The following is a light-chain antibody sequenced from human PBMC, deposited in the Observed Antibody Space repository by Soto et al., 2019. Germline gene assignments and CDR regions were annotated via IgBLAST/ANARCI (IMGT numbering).Light chain of an antibody. V-gene: IGLV2-23*03. J-gene: IGLJ3*02. Sequence: QSALTQPASVSGSPGQSITISCTGTSSDVVSYNLVSWYQQHPGKAPKLMIYEGSKRPSGVSNRFSGSKSGNTASLTISGLQAEDEADYYCCSYAGSSTFLWVFGGGTKLTVL. CDR2: EGS. CDR3: CSYAGSSTFLWV. CDR1: SSDVVSYNL.